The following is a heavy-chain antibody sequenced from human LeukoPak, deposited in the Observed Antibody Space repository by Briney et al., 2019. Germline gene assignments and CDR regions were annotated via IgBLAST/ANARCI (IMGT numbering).Heavy chain of an antibody. V-gene: IGHV4-38-2*02. D-gene: IGHD4-17*01. Sequence: SETLSLTCAVSGYSLSSGYYWGWIRPPPGKGLEWIGSMYHSGSSYYNPSLKSRITISLDTSKNQFSLELSSVTAADTAVYYCARDLYGDYLNWFDPWGQGTLVTVSS. J-gene: IGHJ5*02. CDR1: GYSLSSGYY. CDR2: MYHSGSS. CDR3: ARDLYGDYLNWFDP.